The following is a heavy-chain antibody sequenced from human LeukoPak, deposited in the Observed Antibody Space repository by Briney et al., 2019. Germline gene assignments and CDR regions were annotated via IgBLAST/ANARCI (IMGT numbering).Heavy chain of an antibody. D-gene: IGHD6-19*01. CDR3: ARALGSSGWYFGH. CDR2: INRSGST. V-gene: IGHV4-34*01. J-gene: IGHJ4*02. Sequence: SETLSLTCAVYGGSFSGYYWSWIRQPPGKGLEWIGEINRSGSTNYNPSLKSRVTISVDTSKNQFSLKLSSVTAADTAVYYCARALGSSGWYFGHWGQGTLVTVPS. CDR1: GGSFSGYY.